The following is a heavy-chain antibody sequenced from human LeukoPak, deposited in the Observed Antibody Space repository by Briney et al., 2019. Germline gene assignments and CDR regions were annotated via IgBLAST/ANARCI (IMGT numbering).Heavy chain of an antibody. CDR1: GFIFSDYY. Sequence: PGGSLRLSCAASGFIFSDYYMSWIRQAPGKGLEWVATINPDGGEKYYVDSVKGRFTISRDNSKNTLYLQMSSLRIEDTAVYYCGAYGDYYYWGQGTRVTVSS. V-gene: IGHV3-7*01. CDR3: GAYGDYYY. CDR2: INPDGGEK. D-gene: IGHD4-17*01. J-gene: IGHJ4*02.